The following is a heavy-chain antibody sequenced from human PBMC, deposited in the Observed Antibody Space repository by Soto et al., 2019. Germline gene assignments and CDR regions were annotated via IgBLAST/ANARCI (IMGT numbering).Heavy chain of an antibody. D-gene: IGHD3-22*01. CDR2: IIPIFGTA. V-gene: IGHV1-69*12. CDR3: ARYPTGVYYDSSGYYYDY. CDR1: GGTFSSYA. Sequence: QVQLVQSGAEVKKPGSSVKVSCKASGGTFSSYAISWVRQAPGQGLEWMGGIIPIFGTANYAQKFQGRVTITADESTSTAYMELSSLRSEDTAVYYCARYPTGVYYDSSGYYYDYWGQGTLVTVSS. J-gene: IGHJ4*02.